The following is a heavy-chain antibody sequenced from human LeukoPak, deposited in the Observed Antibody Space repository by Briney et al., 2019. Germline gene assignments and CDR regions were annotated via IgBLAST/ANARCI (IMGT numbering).Heavy chain of an antibody. CDR3: ARESSSSWYFDY. CDR1: GFTFSSYA. V-gene: IGHV3-30-3*01. J-gene: IGHJ4*02. Sequence: GGSLRLSCAASGFTFSSYAMHGVRQAPGKGLEWVAVISYEGSNKYYADSVKGRFTISRDNSKNTLYLQMNSLRAEDTAVYYCARESSSSWYFDYWGQGTLVTVSS. D-gene: IGHD6-13*01. CDR2: ISYEGSNK.